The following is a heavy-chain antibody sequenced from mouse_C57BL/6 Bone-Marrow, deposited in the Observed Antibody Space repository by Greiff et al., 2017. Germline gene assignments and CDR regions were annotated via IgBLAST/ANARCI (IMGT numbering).Heavy chain of an antibody. Sequence: QVQLQQSGAELARPGASVKLSCKASGYTFTSYGISWVKQRTGQGLEWIGEIYPRSGNTYYKEKVKGKATLTADKSSSTAYMELRTLTSEDSAVYFCARSHLYDSDDYWGQGTTLTVSS. V-gene: IGHV1-81*01. CDR1: GYTFTSYG. CDR2: IYPRSGNT. D-gene: IGHD2-3*01. J-gene: IGHJ2*01. CDR3: ARSHLYDSDDY.